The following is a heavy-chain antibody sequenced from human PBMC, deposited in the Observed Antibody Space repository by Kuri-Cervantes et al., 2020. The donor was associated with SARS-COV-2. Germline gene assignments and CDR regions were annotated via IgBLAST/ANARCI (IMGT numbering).Heavy chain of an antibody. CDR3: ARTLSYYYETSVSSRLDYFDN. CDR2: VYQNGNT. V-gene: IGHV4-38-2*01. Sequence: SETLSLTCAISGYSISRGYFWAWIRQPPGKGLEWVGNVYQNGNTYYNPSLKSRVTISVDTSKNQFSLKLSSVTAADTGVYYCARTLSYYYETSVSSRLDYFDNWGQGTLVTVSS. D-gene: IGHD3-22*01. J-gene: IGHJ4*02. CDR1: GYSISRGYF.